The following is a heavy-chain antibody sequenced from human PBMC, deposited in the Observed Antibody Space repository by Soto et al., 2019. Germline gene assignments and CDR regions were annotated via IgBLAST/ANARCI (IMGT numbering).Heavy chain of an antibody. J-gene: IGHJ4*02. V-gene: IGHV3-74*01. D-gene: IGHD4-17*01. CDR1: GFTFSSYW. Sequence: PGGSLRLSCAASGFTFSSYWMHWVRQAPGKGLVWVSRINSDGSSTSYADSVKGRFTISRDNAKNTLYLQMNSLRAEDTAVYYCASLDTTVTTPCWGQGTLVTVSS. CDR2: INSDGSST. CDR3: ASLDTTVTTPC.